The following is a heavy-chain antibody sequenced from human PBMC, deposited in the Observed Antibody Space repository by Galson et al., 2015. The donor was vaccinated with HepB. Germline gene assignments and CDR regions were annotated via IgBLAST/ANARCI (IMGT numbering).Heavy chain of an antibody. V-gene: IGHV3-30-3*01. Sequence: SLRLSCAASGFTFSNYVIHWVRQAPGKGLEWVAVISSDGSNKSYPDSVKGRFLISRDNSKNTLYLQMNSLRADDTAVYYCARETTVVTYKKFDYWGQGTLVTVSS. J-gene: IGHJ4*02. CDR1: GFTFSNYV. D-gene: IGHD4-23*01. CDR2: ISSDGSNK. CDR3: ARETTVVTYKKFDY.